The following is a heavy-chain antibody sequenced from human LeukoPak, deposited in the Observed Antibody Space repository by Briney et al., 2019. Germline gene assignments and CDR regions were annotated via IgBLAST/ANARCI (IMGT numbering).Heavy chain of an antibody. V-gene: IGHV4-4*02. D-gene: IGHD6-13*01. CDR3: ASDVYDSSSLTGLNWFDP. CDR1: GGSISSSNW. Sequence: SETLSLTCTVSGGSISSSNWWSWVRQPPGKGLEWIGEIYHSGSTNYNPSLKSRVTISVDKSKNQFSLKLSSVTAADTAVYYCASDVYDSSSLTGLNWFDPWGQGTLVTVSS. CDR2: IYHSGST. J-gene: IGHJ5*02.